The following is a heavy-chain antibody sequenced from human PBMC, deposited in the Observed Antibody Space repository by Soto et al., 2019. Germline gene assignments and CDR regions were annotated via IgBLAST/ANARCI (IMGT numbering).Heavy chain of an antibody. CDR2: ISAYNGNT. CDR1: GYTFTSYG. J-gene: IGHJ6*03. CDR3: ARDFYGDYTPVYYYYMDV. Sequence: ASVKVSCKASGYTFTSYGISWVRQAPGQGLEWMGWISAYNGNTNYAQKLQGRVTMTTDTSTSTAYMELRSLRSDDTAVYYCARDFYGDYTPVYYYYMDVWGKAPTVTVSS. D-gene: IGHD4-17*01. V-gene: IGHV1-18*01.